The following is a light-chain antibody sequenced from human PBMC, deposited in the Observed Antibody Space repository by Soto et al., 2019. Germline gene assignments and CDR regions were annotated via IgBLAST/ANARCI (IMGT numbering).Light chain of an antibody. J-gene: IGLJ1*01. CDR3: SSYAGSNKV. CDR1: SSDVGGYNY. V-gene: IGLV2-8*01. Sequence: ALTQPPSASGSPGQSVTISCTGSSSDVGGYNYVSWYQQHPGKAPKLMIYEVNKRPSGVPDRFSGSKSGNTASLTVSGLQAEDEADYYCSSYAGSNKVFGTGTKVTVL. CDR2: EVN.